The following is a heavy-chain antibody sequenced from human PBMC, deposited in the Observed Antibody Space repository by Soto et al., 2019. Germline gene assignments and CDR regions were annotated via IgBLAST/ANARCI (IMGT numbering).Heavy chain of an antibody. J-gene: IGHJ4*02. CDR2: INHSGST. V-gene: IGHV4-34*01. CDR1: GGSFSGYY. Sequence: SETLSLTCAAYGGSFSGYYWSWIRQPPGKGLEWIGEINHSGSTNYNPSLQSRVTISVDTSKNQFAQMLSTVTAADTAVYYCASVVVVAATIKSDYWGQGTLVTVSS. CDR3: ASVVVVAATIKSDY. D-gene: IGHD2-15*01.